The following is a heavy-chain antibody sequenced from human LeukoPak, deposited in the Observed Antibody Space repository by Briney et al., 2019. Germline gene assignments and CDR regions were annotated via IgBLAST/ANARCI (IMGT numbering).Heavy chain of an antibody. Sequence: GESLRISCKGSGYSFTSYWISWVRQMPGKGLEWMGRIDPSDSYTNYSPSFQGHVTISADKSISTAYPQWSSLNASDTAIYYCANTPGYSGYEKKASFDYCGQGTLVTVSS. CDR1: GYSFTSYW. CDR3: ANTPGYSGYEKKASFDY. D-gene: IGHD5-12*01. V-gene: IGHV5-10-1*01. J-gene: IGHJ4*02. CDR2: IDPSDSYT.